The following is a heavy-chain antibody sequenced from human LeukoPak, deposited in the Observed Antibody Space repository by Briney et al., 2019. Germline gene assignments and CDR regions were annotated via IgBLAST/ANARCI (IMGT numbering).Heavy chain of an antibody. D-gene: IGHD3-22*01. CDR1: GYTFTGYY. J-gene: IGHJ4*02. CDR3: ATLGAGDSSGYYYSPDY. Sequence: ASVKVSCKASGYTFTGYYMHWVRQAPGQGLEWMGWINPNSGGTNYAQKFQGRVTMTRDTSISTAYMELSRLRSDDTAVYYCATLGAGDSSGYYYSPDYWGQGTLVTVSS. CDR2: INPNSGGT. V-gene: IGHV1-2*02.